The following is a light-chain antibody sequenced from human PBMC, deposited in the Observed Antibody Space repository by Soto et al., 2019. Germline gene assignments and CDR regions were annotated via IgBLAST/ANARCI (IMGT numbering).Light chain of an antibody. Sequence: DVVMTQSPLSLPVTLGQPASISCRSSQSLVYSDGNTYLNWFQQRPGQSPRRLIYKVSNRDSGVPDRFSGSGSGTDFILKISRVEAEDVGVYYCMQWTRWPPWTFGQGTKVEIK. V-gene: IGKV2-30*01. J-gene: IGKJ1*01. CDR2: KVS. CDR1: QSLVYSDGNTY. CDR3: MQWTRWPPWT.